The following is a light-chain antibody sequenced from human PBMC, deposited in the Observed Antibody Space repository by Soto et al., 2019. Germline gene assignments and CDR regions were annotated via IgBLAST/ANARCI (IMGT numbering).Light chain of an antibody. CDR2: XXX. V-gene: IGLV2-23*01. CDR1: SSDVGSYNL. Sequence: QSALTQPASVSGSPGQSITISCTGTSSDVGSYNLVSWYQQHPGKXXXXXXYXXXXXXXXXXXXXXXXXXXXXXXXXXSGXQAEDEADYYCCSYAGSSTYPFGGGTQLTVL. J-gene: IGLJ2*01. CDR3: CSYAGSSTYP.